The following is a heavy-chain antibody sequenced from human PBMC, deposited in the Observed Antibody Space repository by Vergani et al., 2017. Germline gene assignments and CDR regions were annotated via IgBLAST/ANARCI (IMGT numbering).Heavy chain of an antibody. CDR1: GGTFSSYA. J-gene: IGHJ3*02. CDR2: IIPILGIA. D-gene: IGHD3-22*01. CDR3: ARSRNYDSSGYYYVIGPSDAFDI. V-gene: IGHV1-69*04. Sequence: QVQLVQSGAEVKKPGASVKVSCKASGGTFSSYAISWVRQAPGQGLEWMGRIIPILGIANYAQKFQGRVTITADESTSTAYMELSSLRSEDTAVYYCARSRNYDSSGYYYVIGPSDAFDIWGQGTMVTVSS.